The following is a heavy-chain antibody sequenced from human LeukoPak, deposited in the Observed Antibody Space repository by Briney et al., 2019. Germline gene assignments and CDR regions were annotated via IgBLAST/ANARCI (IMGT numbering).Heavy chain of an antibody. D-gene: IGHD4/OR15-4a*01. Sequence: TGGSLRLSCAASGFRFSSYAMSWVRQAPGKGLVWVSRINSDGSSTSYADSVKGRFTISRDNAKNTLYLQMNSLRAEDTAVYYCARDSGRLWSPLDYWGQGTLVTVSS. J-gene: IGHJ4*02. CDR1: GFRFSSYA. CDR3: ARDSGRLWSPLDY. V-gene: IGHV3-74*01. CDR2: INSDGSST.